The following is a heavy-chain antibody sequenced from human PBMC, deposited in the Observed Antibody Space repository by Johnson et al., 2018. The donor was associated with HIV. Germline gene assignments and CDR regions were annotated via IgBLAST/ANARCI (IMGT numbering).Heavy chain of an antibody. D-gene: IGHD3-10*01. V-gene: IGHV3-15*01. CDR1: GFSFSSYA. J-gene: IGHJ3*02. CDR2: IKSKTGGGTP. Sequence: VQLVESGGGVVQPGRFLRLSCAASGFSFSSYAMHWVRQAPGKGLEWLGRIKSKTGGGTPSYAAPVKGRFTISREDSKDTVYRHMNSLKVDDTAVYYCTTDWEYYYGSGKLDAFDMWGQGTMVTVSS. CDR3: TTDWEYYYGSGKLDAFDM.